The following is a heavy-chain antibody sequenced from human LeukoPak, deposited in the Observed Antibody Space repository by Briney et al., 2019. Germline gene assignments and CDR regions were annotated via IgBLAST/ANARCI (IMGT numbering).Heavy chain of an antibody. D-gene: IGHD2-2*01. CDR2: ISGSGGST. J-gene: IGHJ4*02. Sequence: GGSLRLSCAASGFTFSSYWMSWVRQAPGKGLEWVSAISGSGGSTYYADSVKGRFTISRDNSKNTLYLQMNSLRAEDTAVYYCAKVKRGVPAASNYFDYWGQGTLVTVSS. V-gene: IGHV3-23*01. CDR3: AKVKRGVPAASNYFDY. CDR1: GFTFSSYW.